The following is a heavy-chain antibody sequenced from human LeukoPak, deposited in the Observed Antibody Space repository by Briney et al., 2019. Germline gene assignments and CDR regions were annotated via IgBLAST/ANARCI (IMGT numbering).Heavy chain of an antibody. CDR2: IYSGDSHT. CDR1: GYSFTYW. V-gene: IGHV5-51*01. CDR3: ASARHGDYVWDY. Sequence: GESLKISCKGSGYSFTYWIGWVRQMPGKGLEWMGIIYSGDSHTKYSPSFQGRVAISVDNSISTAYLQWSSLEASDTAMYYCASARHGDYVWDYWGQGTLVTVSS. D-gene: IGHD4-17*01. J-gene: IGHJ4*02.